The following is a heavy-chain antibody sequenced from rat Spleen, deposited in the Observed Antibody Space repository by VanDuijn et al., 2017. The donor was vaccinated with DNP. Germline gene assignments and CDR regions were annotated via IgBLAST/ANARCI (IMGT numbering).Heavy chain of an antibody. CDR1: GFPFSDYF. Sequence: EVRLVESGGGLVQPGRSLKLSCAASGFPFSDYFMAWVRQAPNKGLEWVASISHDGGGTFYGDSVKGRFTISRDDAKSTLYLQMDSLRYEAQATYYCVRRDCERYFDYWVKGVMVTVSS. CDR3: VRRDCERYFDY. D-gene: IGHD1-1*01. V-gene: IGHV5-22*01. J-gene: IGHJ2*01. CDR2: ISHDGGGT.